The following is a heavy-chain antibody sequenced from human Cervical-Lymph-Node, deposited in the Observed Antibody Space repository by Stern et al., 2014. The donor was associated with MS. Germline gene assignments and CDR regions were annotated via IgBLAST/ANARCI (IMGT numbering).Heavy chain of an antibody. D-gene: IGHD1-26*01. J-gene: IGHJ3*02. CDR3: ARDGPQVGAGSFDI. Sequence: VHLVESGPGLVQPSQPLSLTCTVSGCSISSGGYYWSWIRPHPGQGLEWLGYIYYSGNTDYNPSLKSRVTLSVDTSKNQVSLKLSSVTAADTAVYFCARDGPQVGAGSFDIWGQGTLVTVSS. V-gene: IGHV4-31*03. CDR2: IYYSGNT. CDR1: GCSISSGGYY.